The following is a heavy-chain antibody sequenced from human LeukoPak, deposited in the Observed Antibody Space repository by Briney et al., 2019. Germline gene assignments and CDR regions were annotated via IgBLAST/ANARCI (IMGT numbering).Heavy chain of an antibody. CDR3: ARAPKFRLVGVPKGPFDP. CDR1: GFTFSSYG. D-gene: IGHD1-26*01. V-gene: IGHV3-23*01. Sequence: GGSLRLSCAASGFTFSSYGMSWVRQAPGKGLEWVLAISGSGGSTYYADSVKGRFFISRDNAKNSLYLQMNSLRAEDTAVYYCARAPKFRLVGVPKGPFDPWGQGTLVTVSS. CDR2: ISGSGGST. J-gene: IGHJ5*02.